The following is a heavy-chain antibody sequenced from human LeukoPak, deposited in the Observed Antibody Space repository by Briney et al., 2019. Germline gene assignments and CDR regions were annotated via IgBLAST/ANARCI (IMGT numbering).Heavy chain of an antibody. J-gene: IGHJ6*02. Sequence: GASVKVSCKASGYTLTGYYMHWVRQAPGQGLEWMGWINPNSGGTNYAQKFQGRVTMTRDTSISTAYMELSRLRSDDTAVYYCARGGNIVVVPAAISYYYYGMDVWGQGTTVTVSS. V-gene: IGHV1-2*02. CDR1: GYTLTGYY. D-gene: IGHD2-2*02. CDR3: ARGGNIVVVPAAISYYYYGMDV. CDR2: INPNSGGT.